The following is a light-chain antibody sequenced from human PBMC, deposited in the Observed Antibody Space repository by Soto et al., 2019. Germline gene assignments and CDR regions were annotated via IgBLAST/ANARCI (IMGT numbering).Light chain of an antibody. V-gene: IGKV1-5*03. J-gene: IGKJ4*01. CDR3: QQYNTYPFT. CDR1: QSISSW. Sequence: DIQMTQSPSTLSASVGDRVTITCRASQSISSWLAWYQQKPGKAPNLLFYKASNLEGGVPSRFSGNGSGTEFTLTISSLQPGDFATYYCQQYNTYPFTFGGGTKVEIK. CDR2: KAS.